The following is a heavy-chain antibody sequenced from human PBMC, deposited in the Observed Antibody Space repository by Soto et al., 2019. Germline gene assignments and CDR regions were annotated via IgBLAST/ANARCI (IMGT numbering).Heavy chain of an antibody. J-gene: IGHJ6*03. Sequence: SETLCLTCTVSGGSISGYYWSWIRQPPGKGLEWIGYIYYSGTTNYDPSLKSRVTMSVDTSKNQFSLKLSSVTAADTAVYYCARLTGGTYLSFYYYIGVWGKGTTVTVSS. V-gene: IGHV4-59*01. D-gene: IGHD2-8*02. CDR2: IYYSGTT. CDR1: GGSISGYY. CDR3: ARLTGGTYLSFYYYIGV.